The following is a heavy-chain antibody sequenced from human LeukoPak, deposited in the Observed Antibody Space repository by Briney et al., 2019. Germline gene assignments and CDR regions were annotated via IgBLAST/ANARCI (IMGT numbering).Heavy chain of an antibody. CDR3: ARDLYYGSGSRYNWFDP. CDR2: IIPILGIA. V-gene: IGHV1-69*04. J-gene: IGHJ5*02. D-gene: IGHD3-10*01. CDR1: GYTFISYA. Sequence: ASVKVSCKASGYTFISYAMHWVRQAPGQGLEWMGRIIPILGIANYAQKFQGRVTITADKSTSTAYMELSSLRSEDTAVYYCARDLYYGSGSRYNWFDPWGQGTLVTVSS.